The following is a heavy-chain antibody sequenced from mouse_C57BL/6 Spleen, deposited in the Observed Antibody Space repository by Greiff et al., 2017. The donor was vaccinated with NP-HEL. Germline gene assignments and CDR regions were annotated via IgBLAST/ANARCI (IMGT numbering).Heavy chain of an antibody. Sequence: VQLQQPGAELVKPGASVKMSCKASGYTFTSYWITWVKQRPGQGLEWIGDIYPGSGSTNYNEKFKSKATLTVDTSSSTAYMQLSSLTSEDSAVYYCARRELYSNYVEYFDVWGTGTTVTVSS. CDR2: IYPGSGST. J-gene: IGHJ1*03. D-gene: IGHD2-5*01. V-gene: IGHV1-55*01. CDR3: ARRELYSNYVEYFDV. CDR1: GYTFTSYW.